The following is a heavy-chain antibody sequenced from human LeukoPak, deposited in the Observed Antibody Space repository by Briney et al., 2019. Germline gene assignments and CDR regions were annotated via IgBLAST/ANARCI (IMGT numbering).Heavy chain of an antibody. CDR2: INPSGGST. J-gene: IGHJ5*02. CDR1: GYTFTSYY. V-gene: IGHV1-46*01. Sequence: ASVKVSCKASGYTFTSYYMHWVRQAPGQGLEWMGIINPSGGSTSYAQKFQGRVTMTRDTSTSTVYMELSSLRSEDTAVYYCAGSTYDFWSGYSWFDPWGQGTLVTVSS. CDR3: AGSTYDFWSGYSWFDP. D-gene: IGHD3-3*01.